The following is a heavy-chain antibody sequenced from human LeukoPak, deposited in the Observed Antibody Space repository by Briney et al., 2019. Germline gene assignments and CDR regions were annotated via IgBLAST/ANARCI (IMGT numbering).Heavy chain of an antibody. CDR1: GFTFSNYA. V-gene: IGHV3-30*04. J-gene: IGHJ4*02. CDR3: ARRSRDGWYCDY. CDR2: ISYDGSNK. D-gene: IGHD5-24*01. Sequence: GGSLRLSCAASGFTFSNYAIHWVRQAPGKGLEWVAVISYDGSNKYYADSVKGRFTISRDNSKNTLYLQMNSLRTEETAVYYCARRSRDGWYCDYWGQGTLVTVSS.